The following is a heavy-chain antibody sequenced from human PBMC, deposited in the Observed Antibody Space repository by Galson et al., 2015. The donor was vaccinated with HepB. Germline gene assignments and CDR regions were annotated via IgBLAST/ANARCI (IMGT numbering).Heavy chain of an antibody. CDR1: GGTFSNYA. CDR3: ATRAFCGGDCHALDS. CDR2: FSPVFGTA. Sequence: SVKVSCKASGGTFSNYAFSWVRQAPGQGLEWMGSFSPVFGTAKYADKFQGRLTITADRSTSAGYMELSSLRSDDTAVYYCATRAFCGGDCHALDSWGQGTLLIVSS. D-gene: IGHD2-21*02. J-gene: IGHJ5*01. V-gene: IGHV1-69*06.